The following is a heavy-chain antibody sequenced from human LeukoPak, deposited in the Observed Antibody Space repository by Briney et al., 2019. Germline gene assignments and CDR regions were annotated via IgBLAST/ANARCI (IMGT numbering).Heavy chain of an antibody. CDR3: ARLRAHAYNYGFDY. CDR1: GGSFSGYY. Sequence: SDTLSLTCAVYGGSFSGYYWSWIRQPPGKGLEWIGEITHSGSTTYNPSLKSRFTISVDTSKNQFSLKLSSVTAAGTAVYFCARLRAHAYNYGFDYWGQGALVTVSS. J-gene: IGHJ4*02. D-gene: IGHD5-24*01. V-gene: IGHV4-34*01. CDR2: ITHSGST.